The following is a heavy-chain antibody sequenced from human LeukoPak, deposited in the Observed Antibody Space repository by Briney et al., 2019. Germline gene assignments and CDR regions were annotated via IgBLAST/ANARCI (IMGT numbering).Heavy chain of an antibody. CDR3: ARGRPHGNDY. CDR1: GFTFSSYW. D-gene: IGHD4-23*01. V-gene: IGHV3-74*01. Sequence: GGSLRLSCAASGFTFSSYWMNWVRQAPGKGLVWVSRIPSDGRSTTYADSVKGRFSISRDNAKNTLYLQMNSLRVEDTAVYYCARGRPHGNDYWGQGTLVTVSS. J-gene: IGHJ4*02. CDR2: IPSDGRST.